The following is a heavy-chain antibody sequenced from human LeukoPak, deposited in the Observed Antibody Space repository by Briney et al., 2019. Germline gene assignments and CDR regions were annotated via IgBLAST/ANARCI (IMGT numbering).Heavy chain of an antibody. D-gene: IGHD2-15*01. J-gene: IGHJ6*02. CDR2: IKQDGSEK. CDR1: GFTFSSYW. V-gene: IGHV3-7*01. CDR3: ARAGYCSGGSCYYYYGMDV. Sequence: GGSLRLSCAASGFTFSSYWMSWVRQAPGKGLEWLANIKQDGSEKYYVDSVKGRFTISRDNAKNSLYLQMNSLRAEDTAVYYCARAGYCSGGSCYYYYGMDVWGQGTTVTVSS.